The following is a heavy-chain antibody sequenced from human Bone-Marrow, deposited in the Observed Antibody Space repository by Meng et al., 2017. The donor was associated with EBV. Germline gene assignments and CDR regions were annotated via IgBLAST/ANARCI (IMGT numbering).Heavy chain of an antibody. V-gene: IGHV3-30*18. Sequence: QVQLVESGXGGVQPGRFLRLSCAASGFTFSTYGMHWVRQAPGKGLEWVAVISYDGSNKYYADSVKGRFTISRDNSKNTLYLQMNSLRGEDTAVYYCAKDLPRYYYDSSGPDYWGQGTLINVSS. CDR2: ISYDGSNK. CDR1: GFTFSTYG. D-gene: IGHD3-22*01. CDR3: AKDLPRYYYDSSGPDY. J-gene: IGHJ4*02.